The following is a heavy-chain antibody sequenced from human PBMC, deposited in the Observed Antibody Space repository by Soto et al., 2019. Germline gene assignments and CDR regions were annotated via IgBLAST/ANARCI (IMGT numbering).Heavy chain of an antibody. CDR2: IGGSGSGT. CDR1: GFTFSSYA. CDR3: ARDCSSTRCYS. Sequence: GGSLRLSCAASGFTFSSYAMSWVRQAPGKGLEWVSGIGGSGSGTYYAESVKGRFTISRDNSKNTLYLQMNSLRAEDTAVYYCARDCSSTRCYSWGQGTLVTVSS. D-gene: IGHD2-2*02. J-gene: IGHJ4*02. V-gene: IGHV3-23*01.